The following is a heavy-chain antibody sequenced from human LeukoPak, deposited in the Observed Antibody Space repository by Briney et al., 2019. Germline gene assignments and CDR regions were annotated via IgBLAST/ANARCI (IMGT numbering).Heavy chain of an antibody. D-gene: IGHD1/OR15-1a*01. V-gene: IGHV3-30*04. J-gene: IGHJ4*02. CDR1: GFTLRGYV. CDR2: ISYDGSNK. Sequence: GRSLRLSCAASGFTLRGYVMQWVRQAPGKGLEWVAVISYDGSNKYYADSVKGRFTISRDNSKNTLYLQMNSLRAEDTAVYYCASSNKGFPNMGWGQGTLVTVSS. CDR3: ASSNKGFPNMG.